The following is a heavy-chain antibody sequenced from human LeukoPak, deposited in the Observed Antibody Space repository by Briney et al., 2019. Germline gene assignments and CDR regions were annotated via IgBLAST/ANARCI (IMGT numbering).Heavy chain of an antibody. V-gene: IGHV4-39*01. CDR2: IYYSGST. CDR1: GGSISSSSYY. CDR3: ARRAADYYYYGMDV. J-gene: IGHJ6*02. Sequence: SETLSLTCTVSGGSISSSSYYWGRIRQPPGKGLEWIGGIYYSGSTYYNPSLKSRVTISVDTSKNQFSLKLSSVTAADTAVYYCARRAADYYYYGMDVWGQGTTVTVSS. D-gene: IGHD6-25*01.